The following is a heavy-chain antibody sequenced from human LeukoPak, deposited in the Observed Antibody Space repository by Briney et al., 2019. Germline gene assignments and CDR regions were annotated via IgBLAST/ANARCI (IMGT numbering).Heavy chain of an antibody. D-gene: IGHD3/OR15-3a*01. CDR1: GGSISSYY. CDR3: ATFGDWTVAFDI. V-gene: IGHV4-59*01. Sequence: SETLPLTCTVSGGSISSYYWSWIRQPPGKGLEWIGYIYYSGSTNYNPSLKSRVTISVDTSKNQFSLKLSSVTAADTAVYYCATFGDWTVAFDIWGQGTMVTVSS. CDR2: IYYSGST. J-gene: IGHJ3*02.